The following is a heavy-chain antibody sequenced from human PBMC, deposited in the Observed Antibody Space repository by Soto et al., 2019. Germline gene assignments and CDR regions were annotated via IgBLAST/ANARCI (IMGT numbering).Heavy chain of an antibody. CDR2: ISSSSSTI. D-gene: IGHD5-12*01. CDR3: ARDRYSGCDGGPNFDY. V-gene: IGHV3-48*01. Sequence: PGGSLRLSCAASGFTFSSYSMNWVRQAPGKGLEWVSYISSSSSTIYYADSVKGRFTISRDNAKNSLYLQMNSLRAEDTAVYYCARDRYSGCDGGPNFDYWGQGTLVTVSS. CDR1: GFTFSSYS. J-gene: IGHJ4*02.